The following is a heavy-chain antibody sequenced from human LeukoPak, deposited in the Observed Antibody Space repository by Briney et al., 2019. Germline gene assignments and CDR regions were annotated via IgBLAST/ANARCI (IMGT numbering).Heavy chain of an antibody. CDR3: AKDPDYYGSGIY. CDR2: ISGSGDCT. V-gene: IGHV3-23*01. Sequence: GGSLRLSCAASGFTFSTYAMSWVRQAPGKGLEWVSAISGSGDCTYYADSVKGRFTISRDNSKNTLYLQMNSLRAEDTAVYYCAKDPDYYGSGIYWGQGTLVTVSS. J-gene: IGHJ4*02. CDR1: GFTFSTYA. D-gene: IGHD3-10*01.